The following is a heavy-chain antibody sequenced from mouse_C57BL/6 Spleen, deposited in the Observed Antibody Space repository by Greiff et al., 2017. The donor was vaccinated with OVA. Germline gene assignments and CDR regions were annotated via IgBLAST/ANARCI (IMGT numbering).Heavy chain of an antibody. CDR2: IDPNSGGT. CDR3: ALDYYGSAWFAY. V-gene: IGHV1-72*01. J-gene: IGHJ3*01. D-gene: IGHD1-1*01. CDR1: GYTFTSSW. Sequence: QVQLQQPGAELVKPGASVKLSCKASGYTFTSSWMHWVKQRPGRGLERIGRIDPNSGGTKYNEKFKSKATLTVDKPSSTAYMQSSSLTSEDSAVYYCALDYYGSAWFAYWGQGTLVTVSA.